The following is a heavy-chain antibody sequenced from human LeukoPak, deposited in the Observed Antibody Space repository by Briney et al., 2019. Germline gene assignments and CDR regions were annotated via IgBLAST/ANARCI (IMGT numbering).Heavy chain of an antibody. CDR2: IDPSDSET. D-gene: IGHD5-18*01. CDR1: GYSFTSYW. Sequence: GESLKISCKASGYSFTSYWIGWVRQMPGKGLEWMGIIDPSDSETRYTPSFQGQVTISVDKSLTTADLQWNSLKASDTAMYYCARQTAMGRSGDYWGQGTLLTVSS. J-gene: IGHJ4*02. V-gene: IGHV5-51*01. CDR3: ARQTAMGRSGDY.